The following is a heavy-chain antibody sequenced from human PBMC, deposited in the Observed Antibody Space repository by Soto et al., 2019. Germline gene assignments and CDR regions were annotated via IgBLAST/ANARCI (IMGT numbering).Heavy chain of an antibody. CDR1: GGSISSSSYY. J-gene: IGHJ5*02. Sequence: QLQLQESGPGLVKPSETLSLTCTVSGGSISSSSYYWGWIRQPPGKGLEWVGSIYYSGSTYYNPSRKSRVIISVDTSKNQFSLKLSSVTAADTAVYYCAGIYCSSTSCYNWFDPWGQGTLVTVSS. CDR2: IYYSGST. V-gene: IGHV4-39*01. D-gene: IGHD2-2*01. CDR3: AGIYCSSTSCYNWFDP.